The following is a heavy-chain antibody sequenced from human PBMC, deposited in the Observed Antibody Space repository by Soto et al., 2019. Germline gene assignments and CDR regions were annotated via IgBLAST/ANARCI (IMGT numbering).Heavy chain of an antibody. V-gene: IGHV4-4*02. J-gene: IGHJ6*02. CDR1: GGSISSSNW. CDR3: ASLPGPCYYGMDV. Sequence: QVQLQESGPGLVKPSGTLSLTCAVSGGSISSSNWWSWVRQPPGKGLEWIGEIYHSGSTNYNPSLKSRITIAVYKSKNQVSLKLSSVPVAHTAVYYCASLPGPCYYGMDVWGQGTTVPVSS. CDR2: IYHSGST. D-gene: IGHD3-10*01.